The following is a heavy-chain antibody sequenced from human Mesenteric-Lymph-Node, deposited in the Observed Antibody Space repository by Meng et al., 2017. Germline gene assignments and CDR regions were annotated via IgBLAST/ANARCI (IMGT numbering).Heavy chain of an antibody. CDR3: ASKKYYDFWSGYYKDEYFQH. CDR2: ISSSGSTI. V-gene: IGHV3-11*01. D-gene: IGHD3-3*01. CDR1: GFTFSDYY. Sequence: GESLKISCAASGFTFSDYYMSWIRQAPGKGLEWVSYISSSGSTIYYADSVKGRFTISRDNAKNSLYLQMNSLRAEDTAVYYCASKKYYDFWSGYYKDEYFQHWGQGTLVTVSS. J-gene: IGHJ1*01.